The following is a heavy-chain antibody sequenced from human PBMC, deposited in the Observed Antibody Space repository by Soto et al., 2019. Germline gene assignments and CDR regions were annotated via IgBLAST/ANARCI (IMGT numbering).Heavy chain of an antibody. V-gene: IGHV5-10-1*01. D-gene: IGHD2-21*02. Sequence: PGESLKISCKGSGYSFTSYWISWVRQMPGKGLEWMGRIDPSDSYTNYSPSFQGHVTISADKSISTAYLQWSSLKASDTAMYYCARHTTYCGGDCYDAFDIWGQGTMVTVS. J-gene: IGHJ3*02. CDR3: ARHTTYCGGDCYDAFDI. CDR2: IDPSDSYT. CDR1: GYSFTSYW.